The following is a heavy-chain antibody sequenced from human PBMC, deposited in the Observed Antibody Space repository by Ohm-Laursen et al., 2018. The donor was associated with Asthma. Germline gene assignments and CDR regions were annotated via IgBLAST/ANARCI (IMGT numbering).Heavy chain of an antibody. D-gene: IGHD2-2*01. J-gene: IGHJ3*02. V-gene: IGHV3-74*01. CDR2: INGDGGIK. Sequence: SLRLSCAASGFTITNYWMHWVRQAPGKGLVWVSRINGDGGIKSYAASVKGRFTISRDNSKNTLYLQMNSLRAEDTAVYYCAKDVFEYRVGAFDIWGQGTMVTVSS. CDR1: GFTITNYW. CDR3: AKDVFEYRVGAFDI.